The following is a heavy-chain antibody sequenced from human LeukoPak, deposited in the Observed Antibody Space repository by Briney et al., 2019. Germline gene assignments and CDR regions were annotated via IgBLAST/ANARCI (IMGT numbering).Heavy chain of an antibody. CDR1: RYTFSTYD. D-gene: IGHD1-1*01. Sequence: GASVKVSCKASRYTFSTYDINWVRQATGQGLEWMGWMNPNSGNTGYAQKFQGRVTMTRSTSISTAYMELSSLRSEDTAVYYCAIQSSTWLQNDRRYYYYGMDVWGQGTTVTVSS. CDR3: AIQSSTWLQNDRRYYYYGMDV. J-gene: IGHJ6*02. V-gene: IGHV1-8*01. CDR2: MNPNSGNT.